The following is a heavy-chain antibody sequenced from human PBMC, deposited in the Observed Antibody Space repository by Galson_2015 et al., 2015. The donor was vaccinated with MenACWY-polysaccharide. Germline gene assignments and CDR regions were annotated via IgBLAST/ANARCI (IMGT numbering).Heavy chain of an antibody. J-gene: IGHJ4*02. D-gene: IGHD6-19*01. CDR2: IDGGGSSM. CDR1: GFIFGDYY. Sequence: SLRLSCAASGFIFGDYYMTWIRQAPGKGLEWVSYIDGGGSSMYYGDSVQGRFTTSRDNDKNSRYLQMSNLRADDTAVYYCARGPRRVSPWLAHWGPGTLVTVSS. V-gene: IGHV3-11*01. CDR3: ARGPRRVSPWLAH.